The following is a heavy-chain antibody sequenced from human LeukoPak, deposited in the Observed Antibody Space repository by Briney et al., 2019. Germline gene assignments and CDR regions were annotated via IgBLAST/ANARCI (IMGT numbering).Heavy chain of an antibody. V-gene: IGHV3-74*01. J-gene: IGHJ4*02. CDR3: ARPRGSGSGSYYDF. CDR1: GFTFRTYW. CDR2: INSDGSNT. D-gene: IGHD3-10*01. Sequence: PGGSLRLSCAASGFTFRTYWMHWVRHAPGKGLVWVSRINSDGSNTNYADSVKGRFTISRDNAKNTLYLQMNSLRAEDTAVYYCARPRGSGSGSYYDFWGQGTLVTVSS.